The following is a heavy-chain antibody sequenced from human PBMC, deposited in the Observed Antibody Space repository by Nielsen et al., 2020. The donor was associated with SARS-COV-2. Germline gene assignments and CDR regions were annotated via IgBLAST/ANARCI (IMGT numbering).Heavy chain of an antibody. V-gene: IGHV4-34*01. D-gene: IGHD3-16*01. J-gene: IGHJ4*02. Sequence: GSLRLSCAVYGGSFSGYYWSWIRQPPGKGLEWIGEINRSGSTNYNPSLKSRVTISVDTSKNQFSLKLSSVTAADTAVYYCAPSILSPWGYWGQGTLVTVSS. CDR1: GGSFSGYY. CDR2: INRSGST. CDR3: APSILSPWGY.